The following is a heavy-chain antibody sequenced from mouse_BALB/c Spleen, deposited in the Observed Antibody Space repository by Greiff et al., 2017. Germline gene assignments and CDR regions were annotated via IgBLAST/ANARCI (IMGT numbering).Heavy chain of an antibody. V-gene: IGHV1-4*01. CDR1: GYTFTSYT. J-gene: IGHJ3*01. Sequence: QVQLKESGAELARPGASVKMSCKASGYTFTSYTMHWVKQRPGQGLEWIGYINPSSGYTNYNQKFKDKATLTADKSSSTAYMQLSSLTSEDSAVYYCARAYYRYDGVAYWGQGTLVTVSA. D-gene: IGHD2-14*01. CDR3: ARAYYRYDGVAY. CDR2: INPSSGYT.